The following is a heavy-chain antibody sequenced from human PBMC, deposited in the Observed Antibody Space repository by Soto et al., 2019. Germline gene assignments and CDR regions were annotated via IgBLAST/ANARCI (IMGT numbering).Heavy chain of an antibody. Sequence: EAQLLESGGGLVQPGGSLRLSCTASGFDFINNAMAWVRQAPGKGLEWVSTISADISYTYYADSVKGRFTISRDNSKNTVYLKMNSLRADDTAVYYCANQNTAKRAFDIWGQGTRVTVSS. V-gene: IGHV3-23*01. D-gene: IGHD2-21*02. CDR2: ISADISYT. CDR3: ANQNTAKRAFDI. J-gene: IGHJ3*02. CDR1: GFDFINNA.